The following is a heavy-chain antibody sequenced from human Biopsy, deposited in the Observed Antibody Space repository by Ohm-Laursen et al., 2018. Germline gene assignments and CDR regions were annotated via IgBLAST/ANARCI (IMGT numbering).Heavy chain of an antibody. V-gene: IGHV4-34*01. Sequence: SETLSLTCAVYGGSFTGYYWSWIRQPPGKGPEWIGEINHSGSTNYNPSLKSRVTISLDTSKNQLSLKLSSVTAADTAVYYCARESDSSGYYYRDYWGQGTLVTVSS. CDR2: INHSGST. CDR3: ARESDSSGYYYRDY. D-gene: IGHD3-22*01. CDR1: GGSFTGYY. J-gene: IGHJ4*02.